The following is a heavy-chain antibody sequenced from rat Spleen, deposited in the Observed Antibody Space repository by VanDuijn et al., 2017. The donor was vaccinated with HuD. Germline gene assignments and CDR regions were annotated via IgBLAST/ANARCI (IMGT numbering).Heavy chain of an antibody. D-gene: IGHD3-4*01. CDR1: EFTFSDYN. Sequence: EVQLVESGGGFVQPGRSLKLSCAASEFTFSDYNMAWVRQAPKKGLEWVATINNDGDTTYYRDSVKGRFTISRDNAKSTLYLQMDSLRSEDTATYYCARHQPRFDYWGLGVMVTVSS. CDR3: ARHQPRFDY. CDR2: INNDGDTT. J-gene: IGHJ2*01. V-gene: IGHV5-7*01.